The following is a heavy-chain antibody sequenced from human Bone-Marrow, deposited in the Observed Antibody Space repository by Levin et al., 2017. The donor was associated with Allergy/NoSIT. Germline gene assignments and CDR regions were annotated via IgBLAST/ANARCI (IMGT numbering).Heavy chain of an antibody. CDR2: IYSGGST. CDR3: ARDRTCSGGICYGS. Sequence: GGSLRLSCAASGFTVGNNYMKWVRQAPGKGLEWVSLIYSGGSTYYADSVKGRFTISRDNSKNTLHLQMTSLRTADTAVYYCARDRTCSGGICYGSWGQGTLVTVSS. CDR1: GFTVGNNY. V-gene: IGHV3-66*01. D-gene: IGHD2-15*01. J-gene: IGHJ5*02.